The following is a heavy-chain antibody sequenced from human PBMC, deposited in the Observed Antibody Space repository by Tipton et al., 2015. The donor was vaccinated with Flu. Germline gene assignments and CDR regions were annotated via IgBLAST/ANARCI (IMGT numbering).Heavy chain of an antibody. J-gene: IGHJ4*02. V-gene: IGHV3-30*01. CDR2: ISYDGSNK. CDR3: ARVVVGAADY. D-gene: IGHD1-26*01. CDR1: GFTFSSYA. Sequence: RSLRLSCAASGFTFSSYAMHWVRQAPGKGLEWVAVISYDGSNKYYADSVKGRFTISRDNSKNTLYLQMNSLRAEDTAVYYCARVVVGAADYWGQGALVTVSS.